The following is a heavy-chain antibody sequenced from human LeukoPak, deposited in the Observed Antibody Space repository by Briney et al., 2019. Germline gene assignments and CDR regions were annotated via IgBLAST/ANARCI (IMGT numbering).Heavy chain of an antibody. CDR3: TTGIDDEGGY. Sequence: KPGGSLRLSCAASGFTYTNVWMNWVRQAPGKGPEWVGRIKTNAEGGTLDYTAPVKGRFTISRDDSKNTLYLQMDSLEVEDTGMYYCTTGIDDEGGYWGQGTLVTVSS. CDR1: GFTYTNVW. V-gene: IGHV3-15*07. J-gene: IGHJ4*02. D-gene: IGHD3-3*02. CDR2: IKTNAEGGTL.